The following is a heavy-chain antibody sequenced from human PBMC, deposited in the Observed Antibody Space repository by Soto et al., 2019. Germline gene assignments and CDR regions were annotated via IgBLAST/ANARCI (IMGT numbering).Heavy chain of an antibody. CDR3: ARDRAKWKDYYYYGMDV. CDR2: IYYRGST. J-gene: IGHJ6*02. V-gene: IGHV4-30-4*01. Sequence: QVQLQESGPGLVKPSQTLSLTCTVSGGSISSGDDFWTWIRQPPGKGLEWIGYIYYRGSTSYNPSLKSRLTMSVDTSKNQFSLKLSSVTAADTAVYYCARDRAKWKDYYYYGMDVWGQGTTVTVSS. CDR1: GGSISSGDDF. D-gene: IGHD1-20*01.